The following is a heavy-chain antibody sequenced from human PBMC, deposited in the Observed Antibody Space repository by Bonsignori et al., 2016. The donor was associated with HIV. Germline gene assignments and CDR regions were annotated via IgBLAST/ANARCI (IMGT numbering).Heavy chain of an antibody. J-gene: IGHJ4*02. CDR2: INHSGST. D-gene: IGHD6-19*01. V-gene: IGHV4-34*01. CDR3: ARRGIAVAGAYYFDY. Sequence: WIRQPPGKGLEWIGEINHSGSTNYNPSLKSRVTISVDTSKNQFSLKLSSVTAADTAVYYCARRGIAVAGAYYFDYWGQGTLVTVSS.